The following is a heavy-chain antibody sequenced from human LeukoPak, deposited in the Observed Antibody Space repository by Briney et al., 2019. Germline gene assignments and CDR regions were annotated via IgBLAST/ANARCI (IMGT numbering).Heavy chain of an antibody. CDR3: ARSYGSGSLDYFDY. CDR1: GFTFSSYA. J-gene: IGHJ4*02. Sequence: AGRSLRLSCAASGFTFSSYAMHWVRQAPGKGLEWGAVISYDGSNKYYADSVKGRFTTSRDNSKNTLYLQMNSLRAEDTAVYYCARSYGSGSLDYFDYWGQGTLVTVSS. D-gene: IGHD3-10*01. CDR2: ISYDGSNK. V-gene: IGHV3-30*04.